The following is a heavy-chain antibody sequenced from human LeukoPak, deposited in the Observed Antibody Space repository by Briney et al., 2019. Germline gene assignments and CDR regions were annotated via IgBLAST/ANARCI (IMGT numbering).Heavy chain of an antibody. CDR1: GYTFTSYG. CDR2: ISAYNGNT. CDR3: ARDRIGYCSSTSCYYCYYMDV. J-gene: IGHJ6*03. V-gene: IGHV1-18*01. D-gene: IGHD2-2*01. Sequence: ASVKVSCKASGYTFTSYGISWVRQAPGQGLEWMGWISAYNGNTNYAQKLQGRVTMTTDTSTSTAYMELRSLRSDDTAVYYCARDRIGYCSSTSCYYCYYMDVWGKGTTVTVSS.